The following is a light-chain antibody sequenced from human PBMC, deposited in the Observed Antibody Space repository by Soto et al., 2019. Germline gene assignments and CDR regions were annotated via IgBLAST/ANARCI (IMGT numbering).Light chain of an antibody. Sequence: EIVLTQSPATLSLSPGERAILSCRASQSVSSTYLAWYQQNRGQAPRLLIYGASSRDPRIPDRLGGSGSGTDFTLTISRLEPEDFAVYYCHQYGSSRWTFGQGTKVEIK. J-gene: IGKJ1*01. CDR2: GAS. V-gene: IGKV3-20*01. CDR3: HQYGSSRWT. CDR1: QSVSSTY.